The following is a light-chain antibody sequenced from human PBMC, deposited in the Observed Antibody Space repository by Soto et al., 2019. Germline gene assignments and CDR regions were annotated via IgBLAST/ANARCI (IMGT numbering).Light chain of an antibody. CDR1: QSVGYP. J-gene: IGKJ5*01. CDR3: QHRTNWPPVT. Sequence: EIVLTQSPATLSLSPGDSAFLSCRAGQSVGYPLAWSQQKPGHPHRPLLYDASHRATGIPARFSGSGSGTDFTLTISSLEPEDCAVYYCQHRTNWPPVTFGQGTRLESK. CDR2: DAS. V-gene: IGKV3-11*01.